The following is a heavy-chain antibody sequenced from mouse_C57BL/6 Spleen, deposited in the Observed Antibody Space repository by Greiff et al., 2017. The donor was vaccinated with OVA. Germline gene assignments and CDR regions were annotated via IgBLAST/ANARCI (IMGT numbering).Heavy chain of an antibody. CDR3: ARRSNYLFCDY. J-gene: IGHJ2*01. Sequence: EVHLVESGGGLVKPGGSLKLSCAASGFTFSDYGMHWVRQAPEKGLEWVAYISSGSSTIYYADTVKGRFTISRDNAKNTLFLQMTSLRSEDTAMYYCARRSNYLFCDYWGQGTTLTVSS. V-gene: IGHV5-17*01. D-gene: IGHD2-5*01. CDR2: ISSGSSTI. CDR1: GFTFSDYG.